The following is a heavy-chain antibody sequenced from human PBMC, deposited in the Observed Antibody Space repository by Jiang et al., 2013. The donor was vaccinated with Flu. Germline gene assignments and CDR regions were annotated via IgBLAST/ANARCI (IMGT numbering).Heavy chain of an antibody. Sequence: PTPDPHADLHLLLDSHSLRNGVGVGWIRQPPGKALEWLVFINWNDDERYNPSLKSRPTITKDTSKNQVVLTMTNMDPVDTATYYCAHRPSTGGPSFQHWGQGTLVTVSS. CDR1: DSHSLRNGVG. CDR2: INWNDDE. J-gene: IGHJ1*01. D-gene: IGHD1-14*01. V-gene: IGHV2-5*01. CDR3: AHRPSTGGPSFQH.